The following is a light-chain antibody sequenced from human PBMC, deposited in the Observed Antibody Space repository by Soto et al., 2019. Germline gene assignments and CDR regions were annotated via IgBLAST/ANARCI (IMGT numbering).Light chain of an antibody. J-gene: IGKJ4*01. CDR2: DAS. V-gene: IGKV3-11*01. CDR3: QHRYNWPLT. Sequence: DIVLTQSPATLSLSPGERATLSCRASQSISSLLAWYQQKPGQAPRLLIYDASNRATGIPARFSGSGSGTDFTLTISSLDPEDFAVYYCQHRYNWPLTFGGGSKVEIK. CDR1: QSISSL.